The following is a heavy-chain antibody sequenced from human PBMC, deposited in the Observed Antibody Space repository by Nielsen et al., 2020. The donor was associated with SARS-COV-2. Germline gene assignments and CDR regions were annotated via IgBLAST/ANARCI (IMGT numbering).Heavy chain of an antibody. D-gene: IGHD4-23*01. CDR1: GGSVSGYY. Sequence: SETLSLTCAVYGGSVSGYYWSWIRQPPGKGLEWIGEINHTGKTNYTPSLKGRVTLSIDTSNNRFSLNLKSVTAADTAIYYCARITVITPRYFDSWGQGALVTVSS. V-gene: IGHV4-34*01. J-gene: IGHJ4*02. CDR2: INHTGKT. CDR3: ARITVITPRYFDS.